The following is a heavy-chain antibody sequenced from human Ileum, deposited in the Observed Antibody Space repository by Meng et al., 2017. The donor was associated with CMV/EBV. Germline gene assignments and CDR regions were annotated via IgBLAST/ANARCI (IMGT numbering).Heavy chain of an antibody. CDR2: IIPILGTA. J-gene: IGHJ4*02. V-gene: IGHV1-69*13. Sequence: SVKVSCKASGGTFTRYGISWVRQAPGQGLEWMGGIIPILGTANYAQKFQGRVTITADDSTSTAYMELRSLRSEDTAVYYCARGGFRGYSYGLYYFDYWGQGTLVTVSS. CDR3: ARGGFRGYSYGLYYFDY. CDR1: GGTFTRYG. D-gene: IGHD5-18*01.